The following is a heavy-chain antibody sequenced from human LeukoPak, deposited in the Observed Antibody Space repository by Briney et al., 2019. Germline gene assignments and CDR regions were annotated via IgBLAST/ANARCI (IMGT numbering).Heavy chain of an antibody. J-gene: IGHJ2*01. D-gene: IGHD6-13*01. CDR3: ARAAYSSTWYSRYFDL. V-gene: IGHV3-13*01. Sequence: PGGSLRLSCAASGFTFRSYDMHWVRQATGKGLEWVSGIGTAGEIYYPGSVKGRFTISRENAKNSLYLQMNSLRGGDTAVYYCARAAYSSTWYSRYFDLWGRGTLVTVSS. CDR2: IGTAGEI. CDR1: GFTFRSYD.